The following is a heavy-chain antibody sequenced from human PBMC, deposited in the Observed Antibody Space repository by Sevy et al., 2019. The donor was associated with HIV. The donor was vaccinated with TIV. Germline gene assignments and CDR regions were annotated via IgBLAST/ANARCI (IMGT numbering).Heavy chain of an antibody. Sequence: GGSLRLSCAASGFRLSDHAVSWVRRTPDKGLEWLAGVSYNGRNQYYADSVKGRFTISKDDSKNTLYLQLNSLRAEDTAVYYCARFVGYCSGGRCSIIDFWGQGTLVTVSS. CDR1: GFRLSDHA. CDR2: VSYNGRNQ. D-gene: IGHD2-15*01. CDR3: ARFVGYCSGGRCSIIDF. V-gene: IGHV3-30*04. J-gene: IGHJ4*02.